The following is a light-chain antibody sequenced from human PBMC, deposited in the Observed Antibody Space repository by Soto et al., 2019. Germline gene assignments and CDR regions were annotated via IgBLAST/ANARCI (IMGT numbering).Light chain of an antibody. Sequence: EIVLTQSPGTLSVSPGERATLSCRASQSINSNLAWYQQKPGQAPRLLMYGASTRATGIPDRFSGSGSGTEFTLTISSLQSEDFAVYYCQQYNSWPPITFGQGTRWRL. J-gene: IGKJ5*01. CDR2: GAS. CDR1: QSINSN. CDR3: QQYNSWPPIT. V-gene: IGKV3-15*01.